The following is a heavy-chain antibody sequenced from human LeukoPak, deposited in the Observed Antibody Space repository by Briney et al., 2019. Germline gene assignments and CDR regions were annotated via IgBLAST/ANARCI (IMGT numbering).Heavy chain of an antibody. V-gene: IGHV5-51*01. D-gene: IGHD3-16*02. J-gene: IGHJ4*02. CDR3: ARQQENYDYVWGSYRYTSFDY. CDR2: IYPGDSDT. CDR1: GYSFTSYW. Sequence: GESLKISCKGSGYSFTSYWIGWVRQMPGKGPEWMGIIYPGDSDTRYSPSFQGQVTTSADKSISTAYLQWSSLKASDTAMYYCARQQENYDYVWGSYRYTSFDYWGQGTLVTVSS.